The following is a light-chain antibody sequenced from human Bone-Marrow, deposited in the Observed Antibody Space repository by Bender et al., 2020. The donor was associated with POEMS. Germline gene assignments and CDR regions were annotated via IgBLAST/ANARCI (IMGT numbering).Light chain of an antibody. Sequence: QSALTQPASVSGSPGQSITISCTGSSSDIGGYNLVSWYQQHAGKAPKVMIYEVNKRPSGVSNRFSGSKSGNRASLTISGLQAEDEANYFCSSYTAGSTWVFGGGTKVTVL. V-gene: IGLV2-14*02. CDR1: SSDIGGYNL. CDR2: EVN. CDR3: SSYTAGSTWV. J-gene: IGLJ3*02.